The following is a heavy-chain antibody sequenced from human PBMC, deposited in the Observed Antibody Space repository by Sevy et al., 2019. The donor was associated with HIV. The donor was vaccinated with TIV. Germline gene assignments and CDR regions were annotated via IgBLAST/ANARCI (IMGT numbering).Heavy chain of an antibody. CDR2: ISDEGTEI. Sequence: GGSLRLSCAASGFAFSTHSMHWVRQAPGKGLEWVAGISDEGTEIFYAAAVEGRVTITRDNSKNMMSLQINSLRPEDTAVYYCAGDGGYSVKSSPHYWGHGTLVTVSS. D-gene: IGHD1-26*01. CDR3: AGDGGYSVKSSPHY. J-gene: IGHJ4*01. CDR1: GFAFSTHS. V-gene: IGHV3-30-3*01.